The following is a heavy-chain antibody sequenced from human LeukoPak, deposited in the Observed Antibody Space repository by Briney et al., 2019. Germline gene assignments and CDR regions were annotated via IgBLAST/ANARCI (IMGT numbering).Heavy chain of an antibody. V-gene: IGHV3-74*01. Sequence: GESLTLSCAASGFTLSDYWVHWVRQAPGKGLVWVSRINTNGGRTDYADSVKGRFTISRDNAKNTLYLEMNSLRAEDTAVYYCARDTTPFGYSYDSWGQGTLVTVSS. CDR3: ARDTTPFGYSYDS. J-gene: IGHJ4*02. D-gene: IGHD5-18*01. CDR1: GFTLSDYW. CDR2: INTNGGRT.